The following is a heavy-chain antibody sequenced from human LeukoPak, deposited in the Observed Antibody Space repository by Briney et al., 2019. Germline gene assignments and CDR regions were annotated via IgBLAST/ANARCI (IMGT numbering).Heavy chain of an antibody. CDR2: ISAYNGNT. D-gene: IGHD3-22*01. J-gene: IGHJ4*02. CDR3: ARHIYYYDSSGYYDDY. V-gene: IGHV1-18*01. CDR1: GYTFITYG. Sequence: ASVKVSCKASGYTFITYGISWVRQAPGQGLEWMGWISAYNGNTNYAQKLQGRVTMTTDTSTSTAYMKLRSLRSDDTAVYYCARHIYYYDSSGYYDDYWGQGTLVTVSS.